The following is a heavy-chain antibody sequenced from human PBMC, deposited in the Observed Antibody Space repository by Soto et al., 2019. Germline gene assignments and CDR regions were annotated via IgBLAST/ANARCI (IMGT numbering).Heavy chain of an antibody. J-gene: IGHJ6*01. D-gene: IGHD4-17*01. Sequence: QVQLVESGGGVVQPVRSLRLSCAASGFTFSSYVMHWVRQAPGKGLEWVAVISYDGSNKYYADSVKGRFTISRDNAKNTLYLQMNSLRAEDTAVYYCAKDRRDYGCNASYYYGMDVWGQGTTVTVS. V-gene: IGHV3-30*18. CDR1: GFTFSSYV. CDR3: AKDRRDYGCNASYYYGMDV. CDR2: ISYDGSNK.